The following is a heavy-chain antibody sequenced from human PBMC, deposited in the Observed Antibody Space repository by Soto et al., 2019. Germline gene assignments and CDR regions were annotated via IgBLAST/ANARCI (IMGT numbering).Heavy chain of an antibody. CDR1: GFTFSSYW. CDR3: TRGQWELLPGDY. V-gene: IGHV3-74*01. CDR2: IKSDGSST. J-gene: IGHJ4*01. Sequence: EVQLVESGGGLIQPGGSLRLSCAASGFTFSSYWMHWVRQAPGKGLVWVSRIKSDGSSTSYADSVKGRFTISRDNAKNTLYLQMNTLRAEDTAVYYCTRGQWELLPGDYCVHGTLVTVSS. D-gene: IGHD1-26*01.